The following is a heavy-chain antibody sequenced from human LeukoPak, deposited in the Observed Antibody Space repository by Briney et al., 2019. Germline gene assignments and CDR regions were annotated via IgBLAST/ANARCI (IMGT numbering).Heavy chain of an antibody. V-gene: IGHV1-8*01. CDR2: MNPTSGDT. CDR3: ARVVMKAFYYYYMDV. D-gene: IGHD2-21*01. J-gene: IGHJ6*03. CDR1: GYTFSDYD. Sequence: ASVKVSCKASGYTFSDYDVNWLRQAPGQGLEGMGWMNPTSGDTGYAQKFQGRVTMTRSMSRNTAYMELSRLRSEDTAVYFCARVVMKAFYYYYMDVWGRGTT.